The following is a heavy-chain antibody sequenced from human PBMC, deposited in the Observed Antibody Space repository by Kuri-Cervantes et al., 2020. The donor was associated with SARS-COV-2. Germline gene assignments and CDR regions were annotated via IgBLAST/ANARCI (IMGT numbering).Heavy chain of an antibody. CDR1: GYTFNIYD. D-gene: IGHD2-21*01. V-gene: IGHV1-8*03. Sequence: AAVNLYCKASGYTFNIYDIHWVRQAPGQGLEWMGWMNPNSGITGYAQKFQGRVTITRNTSISTAYMELSSLTSEDTAIYYCYCAPKEGFDSWGQGTLVTVSS. J-gene: IGHJ4*02. CDR2: MNPNSGIT. CDR3: YCAPKEGFDS.